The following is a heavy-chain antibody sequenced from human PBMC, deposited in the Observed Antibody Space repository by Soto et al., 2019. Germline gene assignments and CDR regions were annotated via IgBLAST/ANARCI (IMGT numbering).Heavy chain of an antibody. J-gene: IGHJ6*02. V-gene: IGHV4-31*03. CDR3: ARDSMVRGVPYGMDV. Sequence: LTCTVSGGSISSGGYYWSWIRQHPGKGLEWIGYIYYSGSTYYNPSLKSRVTISVDTSKNQFSLKLSSVTAADTAVYYCARDSMVRGVPYGMDVWGQGTTVTVSS. CDR2: IYYSGST. CDR1: GGSISSGGYY. D-gene: IGHD3-10*01.